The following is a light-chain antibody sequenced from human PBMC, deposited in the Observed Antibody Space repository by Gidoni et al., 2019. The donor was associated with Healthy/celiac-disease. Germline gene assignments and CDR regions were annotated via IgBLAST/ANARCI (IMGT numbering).Light chain of an antibody. V-gene: IGLV2-14*03. CDR1: SSDVGGYNY. CDR2: DVS. CDR3: RSYTSSSTLE. Sequence: QSALTQPASVSGSPGQSITISCTGTSSDVGGYNYVSWYQQHPGKAPKLMIYDVSNRPSGVSNRFSGLQAEDEADYYCRSYTSSSTLEFGGGTKLTVL. J-gene: IGLJ2*01.